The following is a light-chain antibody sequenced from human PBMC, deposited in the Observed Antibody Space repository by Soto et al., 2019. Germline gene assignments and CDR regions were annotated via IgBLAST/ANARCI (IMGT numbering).Light chain of an antibody. J-gene: IGKJ1*01. CDR3: QQYNSYPWT. Sequence: DIKMTQSPSTLSASVGDRVTITCRASQSISSWLAWYQQKPGKAPKLLIYKASTLESGVPSNFSGSGSGTEFTLTISSLQPEDFATYYCQQYNSYPWTFGQGTRW. CDR2: KAS. V-gene: IGKV1-5*03. CDR1: QSISSW.